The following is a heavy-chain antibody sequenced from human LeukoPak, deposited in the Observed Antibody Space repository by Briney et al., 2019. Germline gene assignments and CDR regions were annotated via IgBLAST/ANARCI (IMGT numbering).Heavy chain of an antibody. CDR1: GGSFSGYY. J-gene: IGHJ5*02. V-gene: IGHV4-34*01. CDR3: AREDTGSFYNWFDP. D-gene: IGHD1-1*01. CDR2: INHSGST. Sequence: KASETLSLTCAVYGGSFSGYYWNWIRQPPGKGLEWIGEINHSGSTNYNPSLKSRVTISVDTSKNQFSLKLSSVTAADTAVYYCAREDTGSFYNWFDPWGQGTLVTVSS.